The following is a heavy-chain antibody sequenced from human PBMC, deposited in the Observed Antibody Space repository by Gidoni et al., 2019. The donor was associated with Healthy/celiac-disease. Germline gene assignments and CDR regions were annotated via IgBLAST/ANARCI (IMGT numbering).Heavy chain of an antibody. CDR1: GYSFTSSW. CDR3: ARSFPNIVVVVAATPQTDAFDI. Sequence: EVQLVQSGAEVNKPGESLKISCKGSGYSFTSSWIGWVRQMPGKGLEWLGIIYPGDSDTRYSPSFQGQVTSSADKSISTAYLQWSSLKASDTAMYYCARSFPNIVVVVAATPQTDAFDIWGQGTMVTVSS. J-gene: IGHJ3*02. V-gene: IGHV5-51*03. D-gene: IGHD2-15*01. CDR2: IYPGDSDT.